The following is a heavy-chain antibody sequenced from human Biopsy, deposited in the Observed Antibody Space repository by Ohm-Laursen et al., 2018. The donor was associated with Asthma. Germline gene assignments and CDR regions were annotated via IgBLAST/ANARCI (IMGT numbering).Heavy chain of an antibody. CDR1: GGSVSSGSYY. CDR2: ISYSGST. D-gene: IGHD2-15*01. Sequence: SETLSLTCIVSGGSVSSGSYYWSWIRQPPGKGLAWVSYISYSGSTDYNSSLKSRLTISMDTSKNQFSLKLSSVTAADTAVYYCARVPTTLRYFDLWGRGTLVTVSS. V-gene: IGHV4-61*01. CDR3: ARVPTTLRYFDL. J-gene: IGHJ2*01.